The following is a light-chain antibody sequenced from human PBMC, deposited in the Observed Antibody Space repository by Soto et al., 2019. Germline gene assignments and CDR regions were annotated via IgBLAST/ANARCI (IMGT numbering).Light chain of an antibody. V-gene: IGKV3-11*01. CDR2: DAS. J-gene: IGKJ1*01. CDR3: QQRTSWPPWT. CDR1: QGVSSS. Sequence: EIVLTQSPGTLSLSPGERATLSCRASQGVSSSYVAWYQQKPGQAPRLLIYDASNRATGIPARFSGSGSGTDFTLTISSLEPEDFAVYYCQQRTSWPPWTFGQGTKVDIK.